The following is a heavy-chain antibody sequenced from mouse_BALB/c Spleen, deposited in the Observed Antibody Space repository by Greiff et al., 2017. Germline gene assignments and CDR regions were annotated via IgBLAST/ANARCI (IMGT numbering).Heavy chain of an antibody. CDR1: GYAFSSYW. CDR2: IYPGDGDT. J-gene: IGHJ1*01. Sequence: QVQLRQSGAELVRPGSSVKISCKASGYAFSSYWMNWVKQRPGQGLEWIGQIYPGDGDTNYNGKFKGKATLTADKSSSTAYMQLSSLTSEDSAVYFCARSYYDSWYFDVWGAGTTVTVSS. V-gene: IGHV1-80*01. D-gene: IGHD2-4*01. CDR3: ARSYYDSWYFDV.